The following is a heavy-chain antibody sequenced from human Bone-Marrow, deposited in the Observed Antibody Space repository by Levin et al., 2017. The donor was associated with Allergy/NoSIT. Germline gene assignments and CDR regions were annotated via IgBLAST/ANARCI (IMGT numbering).Heavy chain of an antibody. CDR3: AREGGSGWLGY. CDR1: GGSISSDPSY. V-gene: IGHV4-61*02. Sequence: PSETLSLTCTVSGGSISSDPSYWNWIRQPAGKRLEWIGRIYTYGSTDYNPSLRSRVTMSIDRSKNQFSLELTSVTAADTALYFCAREGGSGWLGYWGQGTLVTVSS. D-gene: IGHD6-19*01. CDR2: IYTYGST. J-gene: IGHJ4*02.